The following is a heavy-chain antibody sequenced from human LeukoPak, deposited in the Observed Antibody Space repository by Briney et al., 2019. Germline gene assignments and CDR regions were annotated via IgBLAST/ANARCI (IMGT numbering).Heavy chain of an antibody. Sequence: PGGSLRLSCAASGFTFSSYDMSWVRQAPGKGLEWVSAISGSGGSTYYADSVKGRFTISRDNSKNTLYLQTNSLRAEDTAVYYCAKDHSHCSGGSCSGFDYWGQGTLVTVSS. CDR1: GFTFSSYD. CDR3: AKDHSHCSGGSCSGFDY. J-gene: IGHJ4*02. D-gene: IGHD2-15*01. CDR2: ISGSGGST. V-gene: IGHV3-23*01.